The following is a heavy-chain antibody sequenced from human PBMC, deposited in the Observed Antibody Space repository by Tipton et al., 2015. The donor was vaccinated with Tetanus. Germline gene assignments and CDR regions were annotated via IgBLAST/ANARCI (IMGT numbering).Heavy chain of an antibody. J-gene: IGHJ4*02. CDR3: ARSASPFDY. CDR2: ISASGRNT. V-gene: IGHV3-23*01. CDR1: GFTFSNYA. Sequence: GSLRLSCAASGFTFSNYAMIWVRQAPGKGLEWVSAISASGRNTYYADSVKGRFTSSRDNSKNIHYLEMSSLRAEDTAVYYCARSASPFDYWGQGTLVTVSS.